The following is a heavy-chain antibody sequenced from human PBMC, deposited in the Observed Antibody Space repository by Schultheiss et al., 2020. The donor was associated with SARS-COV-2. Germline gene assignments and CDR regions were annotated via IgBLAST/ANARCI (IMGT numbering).Heavy chain of an antibody. D-gene: IGHD6-13*01. CDR1: GFTFDDFA. CDR3: ARDRPRGAAAGTPYYYGMDV. CDR2: ISSSGSTI. Sequence: GGSLRLSCAASGFTFDDFAMSWVRQAPGQGLEWVSYISSSGSTIYYADSVKGRFTISRDNAKNSLYLQMNSLRDEDTAVYYCARDRPRGAAAGTPYYYGMDVWGQGTTVTVSS. J-gene: IGHJ6*02. V-gene: IGHV3-48*02.